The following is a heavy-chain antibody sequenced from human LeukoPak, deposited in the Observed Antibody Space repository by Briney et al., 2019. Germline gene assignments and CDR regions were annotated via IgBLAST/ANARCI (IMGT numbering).Heavy chain of an antibody. Sequence: GESLKISCKGSGYTFTSYWIAWVRQMPGKGLEWMGFIYPGDSDTRDSPSFQGQVTISDDKSLTTAYLQWSSLKASDTAMYYCARHLEYTTSSGAFDIWGQGTMVTVSS. CDR2: IYPGDSDT. D-gene: IGHD6-6*01. J-gene: IGHJ3*02. CDR1: GYTFTSYW. CDR3: ARHLEYTTSSGAFDI. V-gene: IGHV5-51*01.